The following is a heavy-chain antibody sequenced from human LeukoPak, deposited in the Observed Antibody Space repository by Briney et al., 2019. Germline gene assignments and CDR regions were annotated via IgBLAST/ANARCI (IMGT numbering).Heavy chain of an antibody. Sequence: GGSLRLSCAASGFTFSSYSMNWVRQAPGKGLEWVSSISSSSSYIYYADSVKGRFTISRDNAKNSLYLQMNSLRAEDTAVYYCARVPLAAAIDYWGQGTLVTVSS. J-gene: IGHJ4*02. CDR3: ARVPLAAAIDY. V-gene: IGHV3-21*01. CDR2: ISSSSSYI. D-gene: IGHD6-13*01. CDR1: GFTFSSYS.